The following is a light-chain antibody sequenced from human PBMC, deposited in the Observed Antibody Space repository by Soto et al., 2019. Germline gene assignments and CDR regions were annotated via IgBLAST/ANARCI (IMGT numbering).Light chain of an antibody. CDR2: KAS. CDR1: QTISSW. CDR3: QHYNSYSEA. J-gene: IGKJ1*01. Sequence: IHMTDSPSTLSGSVLYSGTITCLASQTISSWLAWYQQKPGKAPKLLIYKASTLKSGVPSRFSGSGSGTEFTLTISSLQPDDFATYYCQHYNSYSEAFGQGTKVDI. V-gene: IGKV1-5*03.